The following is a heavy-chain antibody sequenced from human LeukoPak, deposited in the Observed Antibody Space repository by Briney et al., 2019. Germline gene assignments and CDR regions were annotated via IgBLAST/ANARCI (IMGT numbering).Heavy chain of an antibody. D-gene: IGHD2/OR15-2a*01. J-gene: IGHJ4*02. CDR1: GGSISSYC. CDR3: ARDVSHYFDY. V-gene: IGHV4-4*07. Sequence: SETLSLTCAVSGGSISSYCWSWVRQPPGKGLEWMGRIYTSGSTKYNPHLKSRVNRSVDTSKSQFSLKLSSVTAADTAVYYCARDVSHYFDYWGQGTLVTVSS. CDR2: IYTSGST.